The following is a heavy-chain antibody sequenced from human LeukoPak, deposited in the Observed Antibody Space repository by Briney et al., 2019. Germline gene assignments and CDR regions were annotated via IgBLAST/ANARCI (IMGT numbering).Heavy chain of an antibody. Sequence: SETLSLTCTVYGGSFSGYYWSWIRQPPGKGLEWIGEINHSRSANYNPSLKSRVTISIDTSKNQFSLKLSAVTAADTAVYNCARGGKNILTGYYKNWFDLWGQGTLVTVSS. CDR3: ARGGKNILTGYYKNWFDL. CDR1: GGSFSGYY. D-gene: IGHD3-9*01. J-gene: IGHJ5*02. CDR2: INHSRSA. V-gene: IGHV4-34*01.